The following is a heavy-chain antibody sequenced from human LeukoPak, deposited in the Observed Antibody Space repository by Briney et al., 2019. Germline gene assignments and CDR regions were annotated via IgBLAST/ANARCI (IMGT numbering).Heavy chain of an antibody. CDR2: ISAYNGNT. V-gene: IGHV1-18*01. Sequence: ASVKVSCKASGYTFTSYGISWVRQAPGQGLEWMGWISAYNGNTNYEQKFQGRVAMTTETSTSTAYMEVRSLRFDDTAVYYCARAPSIVAADGAWFDPWGQGTRVTVSS. J-gene: IGHJ5*02. CDR1: GYTFTSYG. CDR3: ARAPSIVAADGAWFDP. D-gene: IGHD6-13*01.